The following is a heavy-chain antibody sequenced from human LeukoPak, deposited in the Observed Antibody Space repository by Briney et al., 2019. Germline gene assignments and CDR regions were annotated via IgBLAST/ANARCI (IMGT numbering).Heavy chain of an antibody. V-gene: IGHV3-53*01. CDR3: AREYSTGFDP. J-gene: IGHJ5*02. CDR2: IYSGGST. D-gene: IGHD2-15*01. CDR1: GFTVSDNN. Sequence: PGGSLRLSCAASGFTVSDNNMNWVRQAPGKGLEWVSVIYSGGSTYYADSVKGRFTISRDNAKNTLYLQMNSLRAEDTAVYYCAREYSTGFDPWGQGTLVTVSS.